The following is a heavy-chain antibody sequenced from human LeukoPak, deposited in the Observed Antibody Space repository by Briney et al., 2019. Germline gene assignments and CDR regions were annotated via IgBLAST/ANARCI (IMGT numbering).Heavy chain of an antibody. D-gene: IGHD4-17*01. CDR3: AIDYGDYGFCAFDI. CDR1: GYTFTSYD. J-gene: IGHJ3*02. CDR2: MNPNSGNT. Sequence: ASVKVSCKASGYTFTSYDSNWVRQATGQGLEWMGWMNPNSGNTGYAQKFQGRVTMTRNTSISTAYMELSSLRSEDTAVYYCAIDYGDYGFCAFDIWGQGTMVTVSS. V-gene: IGHV1-8*01.